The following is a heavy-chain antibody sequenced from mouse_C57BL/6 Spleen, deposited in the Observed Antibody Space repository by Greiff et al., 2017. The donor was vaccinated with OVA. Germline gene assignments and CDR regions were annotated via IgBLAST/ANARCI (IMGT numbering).Heavy chain of an antibody. D-gene: IGHD2-4*01. Sequence: VQLQESDAELVKPGASVKISCKVSGYTFTDHTIHWMKQRPEQGLEWIGYIYPRDGSTKYNEKFKGTATLTADKSSSTAYMQLNSLTSEDSAVYFCARGDYDDGAWFAYWGQGTLVTVSA. V-gene: IGHV1-78*01. CDR3: ARGDYDDGAWFAY. J-gene: IGHJ3*01. CDR1: GYTFTDHT. CDR2: IYPRDGST.